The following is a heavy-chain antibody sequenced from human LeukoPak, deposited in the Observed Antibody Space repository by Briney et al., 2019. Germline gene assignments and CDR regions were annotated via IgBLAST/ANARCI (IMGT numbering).Heavy chain of an antibody. J-gene: IGHJ4*02. CDR2: IYPGDSDT. CDR3: ARGTSSHFDY. Sequence: GESLEISCEGSGYSFAIYWIGWVRQMPGKGLEWMGIIYPGDSDTKYSPSFQGQVTISADKSISTAYLQWSSLKASDTAIYYCARGTSSHFDYWGQGTLVTVSS. D-gene: IGHD2-2*01. CDR1: GYSFAIYW. V-gene: IGHV5-51*01.